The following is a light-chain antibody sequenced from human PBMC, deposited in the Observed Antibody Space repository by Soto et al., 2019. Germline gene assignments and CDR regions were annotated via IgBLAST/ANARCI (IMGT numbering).Light chain of an antibody. CDR2: GAS. Sequence: EIVLTQSPGTLSLSPGEIASLSCRASQSVSNSYLAWYQQKPGQAPRLLIYGASSRATGIPDRFSGSGSGTDFTLTISRLEPEDLAVYYCQQYGNSPRTFGQGTKLVIK. J-gene: IGKJ2*01. CDR1: QSVSNSY. CDR3: QQYGNSPRT. V-gene: IGKV3-20*01.